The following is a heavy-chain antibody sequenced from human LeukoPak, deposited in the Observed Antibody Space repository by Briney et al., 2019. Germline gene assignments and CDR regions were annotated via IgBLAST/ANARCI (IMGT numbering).Heavy chain of an antibody. V-gene: IGHV1-18*01. CDR3: ARDRLADASPNWFDP. CDR1: GYTFTSYG. Sequence: ASVKVSCKASGYTFTSYGISWVRQAPGQGLEWMGWISAYNGNTNYAQKLQGRVTMTTDTSTSTAYMELRSLRSEDTAVYYCARDRLADASPNWFDPWGQGTLVTVSS. CDR2: ISAYNGNT. J-gene: IGHJ5*02. D-gene: IGHD6-19*01.